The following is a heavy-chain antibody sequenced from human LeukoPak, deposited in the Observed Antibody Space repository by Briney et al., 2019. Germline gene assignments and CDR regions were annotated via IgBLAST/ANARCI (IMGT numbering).Heavy chain of an antibody. J-gene: IGHJ6*03. CDR2: IYSTGSR. D-gene: IGHD3/OR15-3a*01. V-gene: IGHV4-31*03. CDR3: ARGLEYSYYLDV. Sequence: IPSETLSLTCSVSGVSVSSPTYYWSWIRQHPGKGLEWIGHIYSTGSRYYNPSLESRASVSFDTSKNQFSLKMSSMTAADTAVYYCARGLEYSYYLDVWGKGTTVTVSS. CDR1: GVSVSSPTYY.